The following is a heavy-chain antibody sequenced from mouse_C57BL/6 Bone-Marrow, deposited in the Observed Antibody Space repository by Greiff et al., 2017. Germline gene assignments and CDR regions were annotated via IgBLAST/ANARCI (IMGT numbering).Heavy chain of an antibody. CDR3: GRCHDGRGYFDV. Sequence: VQLQESGAELMKPGASVKLSCKATGYTFTGYWLEWVKQRPGHGLEWIGEILPGSGSTNYTEKIKGKATFTADTSSNTAYKQLSSLTTEESAIYYCGRCHDGRGYFDVWGTGTTVTVSS. D-gene: IGHD1-1*01. CDR1: GYTFTGYW. CDR2: ILPGSGST. J-gene: IGHJ1*03. V-gene: IGHV1-9*01.